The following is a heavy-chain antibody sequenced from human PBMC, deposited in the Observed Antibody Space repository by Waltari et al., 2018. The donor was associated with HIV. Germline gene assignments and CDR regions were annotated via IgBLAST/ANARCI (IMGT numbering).Heavy chain of an antibody. CDR2: IYDNGRA. D-gene: IGHD3-10*01. Sequence: QVLSLESGPRLVNPSETLSITCNVSGGSVTQFSWSWTRQSPEKGLAWIGYIYDNGRASYTPTLKSRVTISLATSKNQFSLKVSSVTSEDAAMYYCARGREHAYPRDFQYWGQGAPVSVSS. V-gene: IGHV4-59*02. J-gene: IGHJ1*01. CDR3: ARGREHAYPRDFQY. CDR1: GGSVTQFS.